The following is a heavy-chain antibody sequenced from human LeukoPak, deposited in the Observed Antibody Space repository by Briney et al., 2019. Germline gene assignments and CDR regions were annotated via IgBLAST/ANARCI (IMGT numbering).Heavy chain of an antibody. Sequence: GGSLRLSCAASGFTFSGFLMSWVRQTPGKGLEWVANIKQDGSEKYYADSVKGRFTISRDNTKNSLSLQMNSLRAEDTAMYYCARGPMDIPMAPYYYYGMDVWGQGTTVTVSS. V-gene: IGHV3-7*03. J-gene: IGHJ6*02. CDR2: IKQDGSEK. CDR3: ARGPMDIPMAPYYYYGMDV. D-gene: IGHD5-18*01. CDR1: GFTFSGFL.